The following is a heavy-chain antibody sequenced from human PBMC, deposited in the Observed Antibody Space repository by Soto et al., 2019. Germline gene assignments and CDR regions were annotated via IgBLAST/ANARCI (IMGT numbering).Heavy chain of an antibody. V-gene: IGHV3-73*02. Sequence: EVQLVESGGGLVQPGGSLKLSCAASGYTFSDSAMHWVRQASGKGLEWVGRIRSKANNYATVYAASVKGRFTISRDDSRNTAYLQMNSLKIEDTAVYYCARLWSEREPNFDYWGQGTLVSVSS. CDR3: ARLWSEREPNFDY. D-gene: IGHD1-26*01. J-gene: IGHJ4*02. CDR2: IRSKANNYAT. CDR1: GYTFSDSA.